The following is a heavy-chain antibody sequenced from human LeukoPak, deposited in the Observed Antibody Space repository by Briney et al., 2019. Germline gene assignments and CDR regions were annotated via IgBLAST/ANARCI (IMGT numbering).Heavy chain of an antibody. J-gene: IGHJ6*03. CDR1: GYTFTTYA. CDR3: ARGLRGVREHYYYMDV. D-gene: IGHD3-10*01. CDR2: INAGNGNT. Sequence: ASVKVSCKASGYTFTTYAMHWVRRAPGQRLEWMGWINAGNGNTKYSQEFQGRVTITRDTSASTAYMELSSLRSEDMAVYYCARGLRGVREHYYYMDVWGKGTTVTVSS. V-gene: IGHV1-3*03.